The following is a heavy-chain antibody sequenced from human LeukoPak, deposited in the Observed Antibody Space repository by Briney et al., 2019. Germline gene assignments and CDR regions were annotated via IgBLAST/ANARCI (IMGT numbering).Heavy chain of an antibody. J-gene: IGHJ4*02. V-gene: IGHV4-4*07. CDR1: GGSISSYY. CDR3: ARDKIAAAGTHIDY. Sequence: PSETLSLTCTVSGGSISSYYWSWLRQPAGKGLEWIGRIYTSGSTNYNPSLKSRVTISVDKSKNPFSLKLSSVTAADTAVYYCARDKIAAAGTHIDYWGQGTLVTVSS. CDR2: IYTSGST. D-gene: IGHD6-13*01.